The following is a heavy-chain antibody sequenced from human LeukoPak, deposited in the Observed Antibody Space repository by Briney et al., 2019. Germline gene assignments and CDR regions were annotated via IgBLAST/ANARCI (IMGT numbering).Heavy chain of an antibody. CDR3: ARVWQENMMRGGVDP. V-gene: IGHV1-46*02. Sequence: ASVKVSCKASGYTFNTYYINWVRQAPGQGLEWMGIANPSGGITGIAQKFQARLSLTMDTSTSTVYMELRSLTSEDTAVYYCARVWQENMMRGGVDPWGQGTLVTVSS. J-gene: IGHJ5*02. CDR2: ANPSGGIT. D-gene: IGHD3-10*01. CDR1: GYTFNTYY.